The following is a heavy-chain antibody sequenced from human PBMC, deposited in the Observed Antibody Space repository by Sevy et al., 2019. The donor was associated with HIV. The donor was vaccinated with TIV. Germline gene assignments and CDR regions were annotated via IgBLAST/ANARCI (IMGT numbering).Heavy chain of an antibody. CDR1: GFTFSSYG. V-gene: IGHV3-30*18. D-gene: IGHD5-12*01. CDR3: AKGGGRLQSEYYFDY. CDR2: ISYDGSNK. Sequence: GGSLRLSCAASGFTFSSYGMHWVRQAPGKGLEWVAVISYDGSNKYYADSVKGRFTISRDNSKNTLYLQMNSLRAEDTAVYYCAKGGGRLQSEYYFDYWGQGTLVTVSS. J-gene: IGHJ4*02.